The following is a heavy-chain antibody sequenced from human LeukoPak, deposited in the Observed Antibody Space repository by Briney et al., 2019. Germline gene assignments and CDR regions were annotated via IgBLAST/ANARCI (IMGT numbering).Heavy chain of an antibody. CDR1: GFTFSDYW. J-gene: IGHJ5*02. CDR2: INHDGSSA. CDR3: ARVGLYSSGWSP. Sequence: PGGSLRLSCVASGFTFSDYWMNWVRQAPGKGLVWVSRINHDGSSAHYTDSVKGRFTISRDNAENTLYLQMNSLRAEDTAVYYCARVGLYSSGWSPWGQGTLVTVSS. D-gene: IGHD6-19*01. V-gene: IGHV3-74*01.